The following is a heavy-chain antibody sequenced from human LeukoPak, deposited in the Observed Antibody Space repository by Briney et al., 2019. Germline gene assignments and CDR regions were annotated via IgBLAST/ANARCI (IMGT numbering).Heavy chain of an antibody. Sequence: SETLSLTCAVYGGSFSGYYWSWIRQPPGKGLEWIGEINHSGSTNYNPSLKSRVTISVDTSKHQFSLKLSSVTAADTAVYYCARVYRRLRSPSQPGYNWFDPWGQGTLVTVSS. CDR3: ARVYRRLRSPSQPGYNWFDP. D-gene: IGHD3-16*01. CDR1: GGSFSGYY. CDR2: INHSGST. V-gene: IGHV4-34*01. J-gene: IGHJ5*02.